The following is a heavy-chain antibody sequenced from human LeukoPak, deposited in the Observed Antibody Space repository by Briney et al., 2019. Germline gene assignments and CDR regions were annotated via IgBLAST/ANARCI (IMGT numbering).Heavy chain of an antibody. Sequence: GRSLRLSCAASGFTFSSYGMHWVRQAPGKGLEWVAVISYDGSNKYYADSVKGRFTICRDNSKNTLYLQMNSLRAEDTAVYYCAKLYDSGSRNDYWGQGTLVTVSS. D-gene: IGHD3-22*01. V-gene: IGHV3-30*18. J-gene: IGHJ4*02. CDR3: AKLYDSGSRNDY. CDR2: ISYDGSNK. CDR1: GFTFSSYG.